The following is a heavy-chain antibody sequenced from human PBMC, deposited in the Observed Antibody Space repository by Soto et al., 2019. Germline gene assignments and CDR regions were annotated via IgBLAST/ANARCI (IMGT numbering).Heavy chain of an antibody. CDR2: IYETGRT. CDR1: GGSINRSPYY. V-gene: IGHV4-39*07. Sequence: PSETLSLTCSVSGGSINRSPYYWDWIRQSPGKGLEWIGSIYETGRTNHNPLLKSRVTMTVDTSRNQFSLKLSSVTAADTAVYYCARVLPQPAPFDPWGQGTLVTVSS. CDR3: ARVLPQPAPFDP. J-gene: IGHJ5*02.